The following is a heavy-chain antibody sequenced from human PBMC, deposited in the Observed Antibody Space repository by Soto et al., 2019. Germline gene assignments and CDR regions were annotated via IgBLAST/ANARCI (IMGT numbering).Heavy chain of an antibody. CDR2: IIPIFSTA. CDR1: GGTFSSYA. J-gene: IGHJ6*02. D-gene: IGHD2-15*01. Sequence: SVKVSCKASGGTFSSYAISWVRQAPGQGLEWMGGIIPIFSTANYAQKFQGRVTITADKSTSTAYMELSSLRSEDTAVYYCARLIVVVVAATRVDYYYGMDVWGQGTTVTVSS. V-gene: IGHV1-69*06. CDR3: ARLIVVVVAATRVDYYYGMDV.